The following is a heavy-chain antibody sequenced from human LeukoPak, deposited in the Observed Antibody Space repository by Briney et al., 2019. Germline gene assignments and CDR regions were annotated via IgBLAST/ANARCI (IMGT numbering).Heavy chain of an antibody. Sequence: GGSLRLSCAASGFTGSNNYMSWVRQAPGKGLEWVSAIHSSGGTYYADSVKGRFTISRDTSKNALYLQINSLRVEDTAVYYCIVFGDSNHWGQGTLVTVSS. D-gene: IGHD4-17*01. CDR3: IVFGDSNH. J-gene: IGHJ5*02. V-gene: IGHV3-53*01. CDR1: GFTGSNNY. CDR2: IHSSGGT.